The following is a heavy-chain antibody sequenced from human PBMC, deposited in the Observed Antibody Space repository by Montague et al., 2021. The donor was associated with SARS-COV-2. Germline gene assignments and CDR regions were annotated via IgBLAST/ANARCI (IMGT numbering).Heavy chain of an antibody. CDR1: GGSISSPDYY. CDR3: ARQLPSYSCTNKCDPYYFDV. V-gene: IGHV4-39*01. D-gene: IGHD2-8*01. CDR2: ISYAGRT. J-gene: IGHJ4*02. Sequence: SETLSLTCTVSGGSISSPDYYWGWIRQSPGKGWEWIGSISYAGRTYYNPSLRSRVSFSMDTSKNHFSLSLNSVTAADTAVYFCARQLPSYSCTNKCDPYYFDVWGQGALVTLS.